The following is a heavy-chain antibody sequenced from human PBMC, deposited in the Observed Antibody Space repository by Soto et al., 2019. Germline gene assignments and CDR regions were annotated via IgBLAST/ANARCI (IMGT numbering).Heavy chain of an antibody. CDR2: ITWNSRVL. D-gene: IGHD3-3*01. V-gene: IGHV3-9*01. Sequence: SLILACLVTGLNFDGFAMHWVRQAPGKGLEWVSGITWNSRVLAYADSVKGRFTISRDNARNSLYLQMDSLRDEDTALYYCAKGRYDFWSPYCFDSWGQGTLVTVSS. J-gene: IGHJ4*02. CDR1: GLNFDGFA. CDR3: AKGRYDFWSPYCFDS.